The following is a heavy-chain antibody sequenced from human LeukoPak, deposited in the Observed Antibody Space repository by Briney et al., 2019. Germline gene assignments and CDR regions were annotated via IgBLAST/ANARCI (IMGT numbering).Heavy chain of an antibody. CDR2: IYYSGST. CDR1: GGSISSSSYY. D-gene: IGHD5-12*01. V-gene: IGHV4-39*01. CDR3: ASIVPGYRGYGGGGYSRPTADY. Sequence: PSETLSLTCTVSGGSISSSSYYWGWIRQPPGKGLEWIGSIYYSGSTYYNPSLKSRVTISVDTSKNQFSLKLSSVTAADTAVYYCASIVPGYRGYGGGGYSRPTADYWGQGTLVTVSS. J-gene: IGHJ4*02.